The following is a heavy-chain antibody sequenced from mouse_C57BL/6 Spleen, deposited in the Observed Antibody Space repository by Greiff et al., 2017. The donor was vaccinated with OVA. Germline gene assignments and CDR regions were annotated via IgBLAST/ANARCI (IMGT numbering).Heavy chain of an antibody. CDR3: ARNSGMITDWYFDV. CDR2: IWSGGST. Sequence: VQLQQSGPGLVQPSQSLSITCTVSGFSLTSYGVHWVRQSPGKGLEWLGVIWSGGSTDYNAAFISRRSISKDNSKSQVFFKMNSLQADDTAIYYCARNSGMITDWYFDVWGTGTTVTVSS. V-gene: IGHV2-2*01. CDR1: GFSLTSYG. D-gene: IGHD2-4*01. J-gene: IGHJ1*03.